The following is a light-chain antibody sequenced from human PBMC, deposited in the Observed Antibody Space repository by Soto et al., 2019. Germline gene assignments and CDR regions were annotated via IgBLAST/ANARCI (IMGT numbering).Light chain of an antibody. CDR1: QSVGSN. V-gene: IGKV3-15*01. CDR3: QQHNDWPRT. Sequence: EVVMTQSPSTLSVSPGDSATLSCRASQSVGSNLAWYQQKPGQPPRLLLYGTSTRATGIPARISGSGSGTEFTPTISSLQYEDVAAYYYQQHNDWPRTFGQGTKVEIK. J-gene: IGKJ1*01. CDR2: GTS.